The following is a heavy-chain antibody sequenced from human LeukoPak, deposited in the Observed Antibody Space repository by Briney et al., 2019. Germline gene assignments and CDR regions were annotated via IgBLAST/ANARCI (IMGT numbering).Heavy chain of an antibody. CDR3: AREENMGTFDY. D-gene: IGHD1-1*01. Sequence: PGGSLRLSCAASGFTFSSYAMHWVRQAPGKGLEWVAVISYDGSNKYYADSVKGRFTISRDNPKNTLYLQMNSLRAEDTAVYYCAREENMGTFDYWGQGTLVTVSS. CDR2: ISYDGSNK. V-gene: IGHV3-30-3*01. CDR1: GFTFSSYA. J-gene: IGHJ4*02.